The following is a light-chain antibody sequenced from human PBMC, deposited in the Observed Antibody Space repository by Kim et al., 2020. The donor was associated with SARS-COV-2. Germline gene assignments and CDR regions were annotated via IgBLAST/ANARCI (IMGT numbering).Light chain of an antibody. CDR2: SNN. V-gene: IGLV1-44*01. CDR3: AAWDDGLSGWV. J-gene: IGLJ3*02. Sequence: ASWTPGQRVTISCSGSDAVNWYQQVPGTAPKLLIYSNNYRPSGVPERFSGSKSGTSASLAISGLQSEDQADYYCAAWDDGLSGWVFGGGTQLTVL. CDR1: DA.